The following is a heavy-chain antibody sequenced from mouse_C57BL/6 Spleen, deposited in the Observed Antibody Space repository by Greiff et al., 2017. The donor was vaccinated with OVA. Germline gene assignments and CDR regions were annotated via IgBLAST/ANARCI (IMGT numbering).Heavy chain of an antibody. CDR1: GYTFTSYW. V-gene: IGHV1-69*01. J-gene: IGHJ2*01. D-gene: IGHD1-1*01. CDR3: ARWNLLLRYFDY. CDR2: IDPSDSYT. Sequence: VQLQQPGAELVMPGASVKLSCKASGYTFTSYWMHWVKQRPGQGLEWIGEIDPSDSYTNYNQKFKGKSTLTVDKSSSTAYMQLSSLTSEDSAVYYCARWNLLLRYFDYWGQGTTLTVSS.